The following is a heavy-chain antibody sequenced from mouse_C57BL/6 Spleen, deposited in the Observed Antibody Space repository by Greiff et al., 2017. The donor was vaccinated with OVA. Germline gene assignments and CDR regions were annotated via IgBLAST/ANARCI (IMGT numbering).Heavy chain of an antibody. J-gene: IGHJ2*01. CDR3: TRDRGPFDY. Sequence: DVKLVESGEGLVKPGGSLKLSCAASGFTFSSYAMSWVRQTPEQRLEWVAYISSGGDYIYYADTVKGRFTISRDNARNTLYLQMSSLKSEDTAMYYCTRDRGPFDYWGQGTTLTVSS. D-gene: IGHD3-3*01. V-gene: IGHV5-9-1*02. CDR1: GFTFSSYA. CDR2: ISSGGDYI.